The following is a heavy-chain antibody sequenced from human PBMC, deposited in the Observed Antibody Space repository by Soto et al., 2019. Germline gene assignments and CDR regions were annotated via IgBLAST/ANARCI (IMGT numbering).Heavy chain of an antibody. CDR2: IWYDASNK. CDR1: GFTFSSYG. J-gene: IGHJ4*02. D-gene: IGHD1-26*01. Sequence: QVQLVESGGGVVQPGRSLRLSCVASGFTFSSYGMHWVRQAPGKGLEWVAVIWYDASNKYYADSVKGRFTISRDNTKNTMYLQMNSLRAEDTAVYYCARDPIGPGIFDYWGQGTLLTVSS. V-gene: IGHV3-33*01. CDR3: ARDPIGPGIFDY.